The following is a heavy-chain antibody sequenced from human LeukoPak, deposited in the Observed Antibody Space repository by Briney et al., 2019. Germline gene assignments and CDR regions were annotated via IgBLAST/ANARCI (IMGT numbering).Heavy chain of an antibody. Sequence: PGGCLRLSCAASGFTFSSYAMSWVRRAPGKGLEWASAISSNGGGTFYADSVKGQFTISRDNSQNTLYLQMNSLRAEDTAIYYCAKHYGSGTYYNYLDYWGQGTLVTVSS. V-gene: IGHV3-23*01. D-gene: IGHD3-10*01. CDR1: GFTFSSYA. J-gene: IGHJ4*02. CDR2: ISSNGGGT. CDR3: AKHYGSGTYYNYLDY.